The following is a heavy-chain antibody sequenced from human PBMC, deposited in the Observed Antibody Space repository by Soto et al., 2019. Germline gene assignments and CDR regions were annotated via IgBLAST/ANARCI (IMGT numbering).Heavy chain of an antibody. V-gene: IGHV1-69*12. CDR3: AREEHDNRGGL. CDR2: IIPIFGTA. D-gene: IGHD3-9*01. CDR1: GGTFSSYA. J-gene: IGHJ4*02. Sequence: QVQLVQSGAEVKKPGSSVKVSCKASGGTFSSYAISWVRQAPGQGLEWMGGIIPIFGTANYAQKFQGRVTSTGEESTSTGYMELSRLRSEETAVYYCAREEHDNRGGLWGQGTLVTVSS.